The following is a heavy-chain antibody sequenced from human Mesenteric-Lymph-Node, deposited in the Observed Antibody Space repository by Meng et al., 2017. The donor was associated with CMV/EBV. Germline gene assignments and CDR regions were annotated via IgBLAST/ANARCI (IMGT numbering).Heavy chain of an antibody. CDR3: ARERPSPYSSSELDYYYGMDV. CDR2: ITTTSSFI. Sequence: GESLKISCAASGFMFSTYSMTWVRQAPGKGLEWVSSITTTSSFISYADSVKGRFTISRDNAKNSLYLQMNSLRAEDTAVYYCARERPSPYSSSELDYYYGMDVWGQGTTVTVSS. D-gene: IGHD6-6*01. V-gene: IGHV3-21*01. CDR1: GFMFSTYS. J-gene: IGHJ6*02.